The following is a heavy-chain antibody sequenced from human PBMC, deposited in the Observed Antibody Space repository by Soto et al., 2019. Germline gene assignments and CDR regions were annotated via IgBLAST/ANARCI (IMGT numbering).Heavy chain of an antibody. CDR3: ARGLGYCSSTSCYSSWFDP. D-gene: IGHD2-2*02. CDR1: GFTFSSYA. CDR2: ISYDGSNK. V-gene: IGHV3-30-3*01. Sequence: SGGSLRLSCAASGFTFSSYAMHWVRQAPGKGLEWVAVISYDGSNKYYADSVKGRFTISRDNSKNTLYLQMNSLRAEDTAVYYCARGLGYCSSTSCYSSWFDPWGQGTLVTVSS. J-gene: IGHJ5*02.